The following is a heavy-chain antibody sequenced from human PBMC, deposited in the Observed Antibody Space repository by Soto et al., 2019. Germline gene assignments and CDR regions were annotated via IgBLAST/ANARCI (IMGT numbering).Heavy chain of an antibody. CDR1: GDSVSSASAT. D-gene: IGHD5-12*01. Sequence: QVQLQQSGPGLVKPSQTLSLICAISGDSVSSASATWSWIRQSPSGRLEWLGRTYYRSKWHNDYDVSVKSRIAIIPDTSKNQLSLQLSSVTLEDTAVYFCARDGSGYQWYFDVWGRGSLVTVSS. CDR2: TYYRSKWHN. V-gene: IGHV6-1*01. J-gene: IGHJ2*01. CDR3: ARDGSGYQWYFDV.